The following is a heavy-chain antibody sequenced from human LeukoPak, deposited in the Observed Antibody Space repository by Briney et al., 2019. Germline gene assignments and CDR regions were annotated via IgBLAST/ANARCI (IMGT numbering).Heavy chain of an antibody. CDR3: AREDYSYPTSGPFDP. Sequence: MPSQTLSLTCTVSGGSVSSDTYYWSWIRQPAGKGLEWIGRIYTSGSTNYNPSLKSRVTISVDTSKNQFSLKLTSVTAADTAVYFCAREDYSYPTSGPFDPWGQGTLVTVSS. CDR2: IYTSGST. D-gene: IGHD4-11*01. CDR1: GGSVSSDTYY. V-gene: IGHV4-61*02. J-gene: IGHJ5*02.